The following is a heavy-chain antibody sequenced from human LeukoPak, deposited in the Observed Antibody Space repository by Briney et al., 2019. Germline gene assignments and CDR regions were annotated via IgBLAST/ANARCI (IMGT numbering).Heavy chain of an antibody. Sequence: SETLYLTCTVSGDSISNYYRSWIRQPPGKGLEWIGYIYYSGSTNYNPSLKSRVTISVDTSKNQFSLKLSSVTAADTAVYYCARYRNEALFAFDIWGQGTMVTVSS. D-gene: IGHD3-16*02. V-gene: IGHV4-59*01. CDR3: ARYRNEALFAFDI. CDR1: GDSISNYY. CDR2: IYYSGST. J-gene: IGHJ3*02.